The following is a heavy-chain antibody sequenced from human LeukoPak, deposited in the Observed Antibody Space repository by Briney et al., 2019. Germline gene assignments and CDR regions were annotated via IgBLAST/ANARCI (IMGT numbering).Heavy chain of an antibody. J-gene: IGHJ3*02. CDR2: INWNGGST. CDR1: GFTFDDYG. Sequence: PGGSLRLSCAASGFTFDDYGMSWVRQAPGKGLEWVSGINWNGGSTGYADSVKGRFTISRDNAKNSLYLQMNSLRAEDTAVYYCARAYCSSTSCYWGDAFDIWGQGTMVTVSS. V-gene: IGHV3-20*04. D-gene: IGHD2-2*01. CDR3: ARAYCSSTSCYWGDAFDI.